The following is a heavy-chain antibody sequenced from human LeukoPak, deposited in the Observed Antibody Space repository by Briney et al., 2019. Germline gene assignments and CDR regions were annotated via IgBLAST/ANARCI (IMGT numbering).Heavy chain of an antibody. CDR1: GFTLSSYS. D-gene: IGHD3-10*02. CDR2: ISTSSSYI. V-gene: IGHV3-21*01. Sequence: GGSLRLSCAASGFTLSSYSMNWVRQAPGKGLEWVSSISTSSSYIYYADSVKGRFTISRDNAKNSLYLQMNSLRAEDTAVYYCAELGITMIGGVWGKGTTVTISS. CDR3: AELGITMIGGV. J-gene: IGHJ6*04.